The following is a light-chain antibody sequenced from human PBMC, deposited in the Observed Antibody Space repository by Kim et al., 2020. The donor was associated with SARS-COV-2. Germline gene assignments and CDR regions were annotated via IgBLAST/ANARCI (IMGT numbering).Light chain of an antibody. CDR2: AAS. J-gene: IGKJ2*01. CDR1: QSISGY. CDR3: QQSDTAPYT. Sequence: LSASVGDRVTITCRASQSISGYLNWYQQKPGKAPNLLIYAASNLQDGVPSRFSGSGFGTDFTLTIRSLQPEDLATYYCQQSDTAPYTFGQGTKLEI. V-gene: IGKV1-39*01.